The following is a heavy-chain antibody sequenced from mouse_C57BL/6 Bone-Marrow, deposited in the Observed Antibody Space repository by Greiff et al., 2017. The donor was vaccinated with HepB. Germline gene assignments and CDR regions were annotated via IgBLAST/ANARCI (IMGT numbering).Heavy chain of an antibody. Sequence: EVKLMESGAELVRPGASVKLSCTASGFNIKDDYMHWVKQRPEQGLEWIGWIDPENGDTEYASKFQGKATITADTSSNTAYLQLSSLTSEDTAVYYCTSSSYYFDYWGQGTTLTVSS. CDR2: IDPENGDT. CDR3: TSSSYYFDY. J-gene: IGHJ2*01. CDR1: GFNIKDDY. V-gene: IGHV14-4*01.